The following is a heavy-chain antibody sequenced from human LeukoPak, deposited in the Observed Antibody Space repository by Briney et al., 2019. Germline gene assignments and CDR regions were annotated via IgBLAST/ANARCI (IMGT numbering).Heavy chain of an antibody. CDR2: ISSSSSDI. J-gene: IGHJ6*03. D-gene: IGHD4-17*01. V-gene: IGHV3-21*06. CDR3: ARDLSMTTVTRDNFYFYMDV. CDR1: GFTFSTYS. Sequence: PGRSLRLSCAASGFTFSTYSMNWVRQAPGKGLEWVSSISSSSSDIYYADSVKGRFTVSRDNAKNLLYLQMNSLRLEDTAVYYCARDLSMTTVTRDNFYFYMDVWGEGITVTVSS.